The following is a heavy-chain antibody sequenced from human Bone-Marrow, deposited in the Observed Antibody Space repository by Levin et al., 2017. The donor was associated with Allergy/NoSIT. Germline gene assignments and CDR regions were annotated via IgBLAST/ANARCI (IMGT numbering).Heavy chain of an antibody. V-gene: IGHV4-59*01. Sequence: SETLSLTCTVSGGSISSYYWSWIRQPPGKGLEWIGYIYYSGSTNYNPSLKSRVTISVDTSKNQFSLKLSSVTAADTAVYYCARGIALFDYWGQGTLVTVSS. D-gene: IGHD2-15*01. CDR2: IYYSGST. CDR3: ARGIALFDY. J-gene: IGHJ4*02. CDR1: GGSISSYY.